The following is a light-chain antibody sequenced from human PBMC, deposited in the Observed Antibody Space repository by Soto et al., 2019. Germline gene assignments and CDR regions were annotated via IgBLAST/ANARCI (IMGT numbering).Light chain of an antibody. CDR2: EAT. CDR3: CSFAGSNSWV. Sequence: QSVLTQPASVSGSPVQSITISCTGSSSDVGTYDLVSWYQHHPGAAPKLMIYEATRRPSGISNRFSGSKSGNTASLTISGLQAEDEADYYCCSFAGSNSWVFGGGTKVTVL. CDR1: SSDVGTYDL. J-gene: IGLJ3*02. V-gene: IGLV2-23*01.